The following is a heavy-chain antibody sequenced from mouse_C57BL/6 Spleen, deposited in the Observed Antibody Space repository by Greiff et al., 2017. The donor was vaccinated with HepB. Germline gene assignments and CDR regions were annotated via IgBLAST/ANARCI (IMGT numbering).Heavy chain of an antibody. D-gene: IGHD3-2*02. V-gene: IGHV1-59*01. CDR1: GYTFTSYW. J-gene: IGHJ3*01. Sequence: VQLQQPGAELVRPGTSVKLSCKASGYTFTSYWMHWVKQRPGQGLEWIGVIDPSDSYTNYNQKSKGKATLTVYTSSSTAYMQLRSLTSEDSAVYYCARSDSSGYFAYWGQGTLVTVSA. CDR2: IDPSDSYT. CDR3: ARSDSSGYFAY.